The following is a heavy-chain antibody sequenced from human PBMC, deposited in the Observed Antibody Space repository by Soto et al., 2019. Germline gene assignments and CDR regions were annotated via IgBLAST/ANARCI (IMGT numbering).Heavy chain of an antibody. Sequence: AETLSLTCPVSGGATNSRSDYWCCIRQPPGNGLEWIGSVYYSGSTHDNPSLQSRVTISVDTSRNQFSLNLISVTAADTAVYFCARQPRGPGYGERGLYFDYWGQGTLVNVSS. V-gene: IGHV4-39*01. CDR3: ARQPRGPGYGERGLYFDY. J-gene: IGHJ4*02. D-gene: IGHD3-16*01. CDR1: GGATNSRSDY. CDR2: VYYSGST.